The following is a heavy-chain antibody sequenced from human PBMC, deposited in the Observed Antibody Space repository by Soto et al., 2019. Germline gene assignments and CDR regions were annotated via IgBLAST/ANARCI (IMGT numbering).Heavy chain of an antibody. J-gene: IGHJ4*02. CDR3: VKQAHGLDGVAFDY. CDR1: GFIFSEST. D-gene: IGHD2-15*01. V-gene: IGHV3-64D*06. CDR2: VSTSGRST. Sequence: GGSLRLCCSASGFIFSESTIYWVRQVPGKGLEAISAVSTSGRSTYYADSVKDRFTISRDNSKNTLFLQMGSLRPEDTAIYYCVKQAHGLDGVAFDYWGQGTQVTVSS.